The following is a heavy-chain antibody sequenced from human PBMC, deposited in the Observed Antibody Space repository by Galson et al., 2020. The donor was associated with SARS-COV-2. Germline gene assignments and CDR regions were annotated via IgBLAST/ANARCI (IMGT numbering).Heavy chain of an antibody. V-gene: IGHV3-64D*06. CDR3: VKNNDILTGYYYIDV. D-gene: IGHD3-9*01. CDR2: ITSNGGST. CDR1: GVTSSDYS. Sequence: GGSLRLSCSVSGVTSSDYSMHWVRQAPGKGLEYVSAITSNGGSTYYADSVKGRFTISRDNSKNTLYLQMSSLRSEDTAVYYCVKNNDILTGYYYIDVWGKGTTVTVSS. J-gene: IGHJ6*03.